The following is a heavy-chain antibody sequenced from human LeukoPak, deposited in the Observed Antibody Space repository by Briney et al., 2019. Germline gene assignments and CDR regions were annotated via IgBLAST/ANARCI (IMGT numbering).Heavy chain of an antibody. V-gene: IGHV1-2*02. CDR1: GYTLTELS. CDR3: AYNLLYCSSTSCSEPNFDY. Sequence: ASVKVSCKVSGYTLTELSMHWVRQAPGQGLEWMGWINPNSGGTNYAQKFQGRVTMTRDTSISTAYMELSRLRSDDTAVYYCAYNLLYCSSTSCSEPNFDYWGQGTLVTVSS. D-gene: IGHD2-2*01. CDR2: INPNSGGT. J-gene: IGHJ4*02.